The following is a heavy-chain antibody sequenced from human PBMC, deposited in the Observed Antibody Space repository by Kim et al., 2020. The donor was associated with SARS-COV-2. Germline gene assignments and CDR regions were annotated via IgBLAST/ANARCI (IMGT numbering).Heavy chain of an antibody. CDR3: ARENYDFWSGYRLAYYYGMDV. CDR1: GFTFSSYG. V-gene: IGHV3-33*01. J-gene: IGHJ6*02. Sequence: GGSLRLSCAASGFTFSSYGMHWVRQAPGKGLEWVAVIWYDGSNKYYADSVKGRFTISRDNSKNTLYLQMNSLRAEDTAVYYCARENYDFWSGYRLAYYYGMDVWGQGTTVTVSS. D-gene: IGHD3-3*01. CDR2: IWYDGSNK.